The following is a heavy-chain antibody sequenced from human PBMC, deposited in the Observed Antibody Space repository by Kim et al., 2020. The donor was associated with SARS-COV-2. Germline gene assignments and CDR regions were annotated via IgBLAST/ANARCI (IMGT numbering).Heavy chain of an antibody. J-gene: IGHJ4*02. Sequence: GGSLRLSCAASGFTFSNYWMTWVRQAPGKGLEWVSNIKQDGSLKYYVNSVRGRFTVSRDNAKNSLYLQMNSLRVEDTGFYYCVSKSTGWGQGTLVTVSS. V-gene: IGHV3-7*01. CDR2: IKQDGSLK. CDR3: VSKSTG. CDR1: GFTFSNYW.